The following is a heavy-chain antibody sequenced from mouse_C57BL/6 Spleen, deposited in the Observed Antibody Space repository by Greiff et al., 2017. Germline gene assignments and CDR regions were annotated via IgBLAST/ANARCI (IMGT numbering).Heavy chain of an antibody. CDR2: IDPSDSYT. J-gene: IGHJ4*01. CDR1: GYTFTSYW. V-gene: IGHV1-69*01. D-gene: IGHD1-3*01. Sequence: QVQLQQPGAELVMPGASVKLSCKASGYTFTSYWMHWVKQRPGKGLEWIGEIDPSDSYTNYNQKFKGKATLTVDKSSSTASMLLRSLTSEDSAVYYCARRGSSSLHWYAMDYWGQGTSVTVSS. CDR3: ARRGSSSLHWYAMDY.